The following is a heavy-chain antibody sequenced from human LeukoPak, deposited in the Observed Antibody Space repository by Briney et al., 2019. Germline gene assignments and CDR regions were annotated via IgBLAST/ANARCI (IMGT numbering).Heavy chain of an antibody. V-gene: IGHV3-33*01. CDR2: IWFDGSST. CDR1: GFTFSRFG. CDR3: ARDSAPYCGGDCYFDY. D-gene: IGHD2-21*02. J-gene: IGHJ4*01. Sequence: PGGSLRLSCAASGFTFSRFGMQWVRQAPGKGMEWEAVIWFDGSSTYYADSVKGRFTISRDNSKNMLYLQMNSLRVEDTGVYFCARDSAPYCGGDCYFDYWGHGTLVTVSS.